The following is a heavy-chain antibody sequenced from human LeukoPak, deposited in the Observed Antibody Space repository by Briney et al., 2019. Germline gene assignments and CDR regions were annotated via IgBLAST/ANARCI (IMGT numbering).Heavy chain of an antibody. CDR2: IYTSGST. CDR3: ARDIRDGYNPGLYYFDY. CDR1: GGSISSYY. D-gene: IGHD5-24*01. Sequence: PSETLSLTCTVSGGSISSYYWIWIRQPAGKGLEWIGRIYTSGSTTYNPSLKSRVTMSVDTSKHQFSLKLSSVTAADTAVYYCARDIRDGYNPGLYYFDYWGQGTLVTVSS. J-gene: IGHJ4*02. V-gene: IGHV4-4*07.